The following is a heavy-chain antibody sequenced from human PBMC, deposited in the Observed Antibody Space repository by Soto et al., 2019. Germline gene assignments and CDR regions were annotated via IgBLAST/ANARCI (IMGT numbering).Heavy chain of an antibody. CDR2: IYHSGTA. CDR1: GTSLRSGGNY. J-gene: IGHJ4*02. CDR3: ARARDQFDGHFDY. V-gene: IGHV4-31*03. Sequence: QVQLQVSGPGLVKPSQTLSLTCSVSGTSLRSGGNYWSWIRQHPVKGLEWIGQIYHSGTAYYNPSLQSRVTISVDSSKSQFSLMLDSVTAADTAVYYCARARDQFDGHFDYWGRGILVTVSS.